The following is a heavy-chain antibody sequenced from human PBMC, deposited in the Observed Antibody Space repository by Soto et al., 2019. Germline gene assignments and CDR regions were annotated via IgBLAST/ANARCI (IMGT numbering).Heavy chain of an antibody. V-gene: IGHV1-2*04. D-gene: IGHD3-16*02. Sequence: ASVKVSCKASGYTFTGYYMHWVRQAPGQGXEWMGWINPNSGGTNYAQKFQGWVTMTRDTSISTAYMELSSLRSEDTAVYYCASMTGDYVWGSYRYTAGNYGMDVWGQGTTVTVSS. J-gene: IGHJ6*02. CDR3: ASMTGDYVWGSYRYTAGNYGMDV. CDR1: GYTFTGYY. CDR2: INPNSGGT.